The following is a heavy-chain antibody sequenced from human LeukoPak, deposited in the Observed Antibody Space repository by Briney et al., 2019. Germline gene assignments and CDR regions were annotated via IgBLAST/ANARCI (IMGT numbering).Heavy chain of an antibody. CDR3: ARDHQATTGTRAFDI. CDR1: GFTFGSYW. J-gene: IGHJ3*02. V-gene: IGHV3-7*01. Sequence: PGGSLRLSCAASGFTFGSYWMSWVRQAPGKGLEWVANINQDGSEKYYVDSVKGRFTISRDDAKNSLYLQMNSLRAEDTAVYYCARDHQATTGTRAFDIWGQGTMVTVSS. CDR2: INQDGSEK. D-gene: IGHD1-1*01.